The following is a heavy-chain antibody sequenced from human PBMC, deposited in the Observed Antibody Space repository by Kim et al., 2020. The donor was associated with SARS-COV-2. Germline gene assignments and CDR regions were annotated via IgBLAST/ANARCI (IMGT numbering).Heavy chain of an antibody. CDR2: IIPIFGTA. CDR1: GGTFSSYA. D-gene: IGHD5-18*01. Sequence: SVKVSCKASGGTFSSYAISWVRQAPGQGLEWMGGIIPIFGTANYAQKFQGRVTITADESTSTAYMELSSLRSEDTAVYYCAREGGHVDTAMAPYYFDYWGQGTLVTVSS. J-gene: IGHJ4*02. V-gene: IGHV1-69*13. CDR3: AREGGHVDTAMAPYYFDY.